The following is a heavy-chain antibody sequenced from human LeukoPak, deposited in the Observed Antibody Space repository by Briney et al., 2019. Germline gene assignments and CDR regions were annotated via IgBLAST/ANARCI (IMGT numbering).Heavy chain of an antibody. J-gene: IGHJ4*02. CDR3: ATRVVFTLKRSGFDY. D-gene: IGHD2-15*01. Sequence: GGSLRLSCAASGFTFSSYEMNWVHQAPGKGLEWVSYISSSGSTIYYADSVKGRFTISRDNAKNSLYLQMNSPRAEDTAVYYCATRVVFTLKRSGFDYWGQGTLVTVSS. V-gene: IGHV3-48*03. CDR2: ISSSGSTI. CDR1: GFTFSSYE.